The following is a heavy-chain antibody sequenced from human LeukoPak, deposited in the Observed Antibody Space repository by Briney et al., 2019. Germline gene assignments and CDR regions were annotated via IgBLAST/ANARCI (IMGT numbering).Heavy chain of an antibody. CDR2: IYYSGST. V-gene: IGHV4-59*08. J-gene: IGHJ6*02. CDR3: ARHNPSGYYYGLDV. CDR1: GGSFSGYY. Sequence: SETLSLTCAVYGGSFSGYYWSWIRQPPGKGLEWIGYIYYSGSTNYNPSLKSRVTISIDTSKKQFSLKLSSVTAADTAVYFCARHNPSGYYYGLDVWGQGTTVTVSS.